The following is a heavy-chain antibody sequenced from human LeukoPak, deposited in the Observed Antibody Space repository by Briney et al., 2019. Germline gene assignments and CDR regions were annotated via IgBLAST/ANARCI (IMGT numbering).Heavy chain of an antibody. D-gene: IGHD3-10*01. Sequence: SETLSLTCTVSGGSISSSSYYWGWIRQPPGKGLEWIGSIYYSGSTYYNPSLKSRVTISVDTSKNQFSLKLSSVTAADTAVYYCARLEVWGVNDYWGQGTLVIVSS. J-gene: IGHJ4*02. CDR1: GGSISSSSYY. CDR2: IYYSGST. V-gene: IGHV4-39*01. CDR3: ARLEVWGVNDY.